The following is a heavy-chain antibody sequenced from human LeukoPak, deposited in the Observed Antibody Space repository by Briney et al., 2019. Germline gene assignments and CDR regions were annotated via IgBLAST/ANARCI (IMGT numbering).Heavy chain of an antibody. V-gene: IGHV4-61*02. J-gene: IGHJ5*02. D-gene: IGHD3-10*01. CDR1: GASISSGFYY. CDR2: IYTSGST. CDR3: ATDVRVDR. Sequence: PSETLSLTCTVSGASISSGFYYWSWIRQPAGKGLEWIGRIYTSGSTNYNPSLKSRVTISVDTSKNQFSLKLSSVTAADTAVYYCATDVRVDRWGQGTLVTVSS.